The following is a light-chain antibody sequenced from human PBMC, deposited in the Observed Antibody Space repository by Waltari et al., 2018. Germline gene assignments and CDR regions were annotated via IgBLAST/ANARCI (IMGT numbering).Light chain of an antibody. CDR3: SAYTRSGTYV. V-gene: IGLV2-14*03. CDR2: DVT. J-gene: IGLJ1*01. CDR1: SCYLGGTKS. Sequence: QSALTQAASVSGSPGQSITISCTGTSCYLGGTKSVSCYQQHPGKAPKVLIYDVTNRPSGVSNRFSGSKSGNTASLTISGLQAEDEADYYCSAYTRSGTYVFGTGTKVTVL.